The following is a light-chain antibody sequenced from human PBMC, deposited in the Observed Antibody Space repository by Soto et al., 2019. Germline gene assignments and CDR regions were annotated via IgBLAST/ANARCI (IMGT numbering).Light chain of an antibody. CDR3: QQYFSTPPYT. J-gene: IGKJ2*01. V-gene: IGKV4-1*01. CDR2: WAS. CDR1: QNILYSSNNKNY. Sequence: DIVMTQSPDSLAVSLGERATINCKSSQNILYSSNNKNYLSWYQQKPGQPPKLLISWASTRESGVPDRFTGSGSGTDFTLIISTLQAEDVAVYYCQQYFSTPPYTFGQGTKLEIK.